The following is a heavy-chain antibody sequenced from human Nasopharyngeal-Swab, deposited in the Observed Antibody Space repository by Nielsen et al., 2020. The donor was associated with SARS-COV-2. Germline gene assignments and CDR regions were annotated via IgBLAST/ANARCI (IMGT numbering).Heavy chain of an antibody. CDR1: GFTFSSYA. Sequence: GESLKISCAASGFTFSSYAMSWVRQAPGKGLDWVSIISGSGDTTYYADTVEGRFTISRDRSKNTLYLQMNSLRAEDTTIYYCAKGRGYYYYMDFWGKGTTVTVSS. D-gene: IGHD3-10*01. CDR3: AKGRGYYYYMDF. CDR2: ISGSGDTT. V-gene: IGHV3-23*01. J-gene: IGHJ6*03.